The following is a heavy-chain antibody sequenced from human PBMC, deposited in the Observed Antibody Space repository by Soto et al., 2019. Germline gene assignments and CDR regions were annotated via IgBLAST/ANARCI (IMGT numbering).Heavy chain of an antibody. CDR2: IYYSGST. D-gene: IGHD1-7*01. CDR1: GGSISSSSYY. Sequence: SETLSLTCTVSGGSISSSSYYWGWIRQPPGKGLEWIGSIYYSGSTYYNPSLKSRVTISVDTSKNHFSLKLSSATAADTAVYYCARGITGGTTSFDSWGQGTLVTVSS. V-gene: IGHV4-39*02. J-gene: IGHJ4*02. CDR3: ARGITGGTTSFDS.